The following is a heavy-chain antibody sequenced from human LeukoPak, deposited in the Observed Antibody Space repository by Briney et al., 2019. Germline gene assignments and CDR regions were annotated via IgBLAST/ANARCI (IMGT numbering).Heavy chain of an antibody. CDR2: MNPNSGNT. CDR3: ARGLGGDYEYWYFDL. CDR1: GYTFTSYD. V-gene: IGHV1-8*01. D-gene: IGHD4-17*01. Sequence: ASVTVSFKASGYTFTSYDINWVRQATGQGLEWMGWMNPNSGNTGYAQKFRGRVTMTRNTSISTAYMELSSLRSEDTAVYYCARGLGGDYEYWYFDLWGRGTLVTVSS. J-gene: IGHJ2*01.